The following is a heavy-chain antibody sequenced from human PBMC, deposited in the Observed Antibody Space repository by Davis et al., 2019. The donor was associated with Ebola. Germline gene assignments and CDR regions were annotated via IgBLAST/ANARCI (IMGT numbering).Heavy chain of an antibody. Sequence: HTGGSLRLSCAASGFTFSNFWMHWVRQAPGKGLVCVSRINNDGSITNYADSVKGRFTISRDNSKNTLYLQMDSLRAEDTAVYYCASPGDYVRFFQHWGQGTPVTVSS. V-gene: IGHV3-74*01. J-gene: IGHJ1*01. CDR2: INNDGSIT. CDR3: ASPGDYVRFFQH. CDR1: GFTFSNFW. D-gene: IGHD4-17*01.